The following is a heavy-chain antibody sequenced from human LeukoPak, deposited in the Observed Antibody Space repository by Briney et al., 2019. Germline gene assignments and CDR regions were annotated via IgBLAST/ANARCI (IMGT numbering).Heavy chain of an antibody. V-gene: IGHV3-21*01. Sequence: GGSLRLSCAASGFTFSSYSMNWVRQAPGKGLEWVSSISSSSSYIYYADSVKGRFTISRDNAKNSLYLQMNSLRAEDTAVCYCARGDETSYGGNGWNDAFDIWGQGTMVTVSS. J-gene: IGHJ3*02. CDR2: ISSSSSYI. CDR3: ARGDETSYGGNGWNDAFDI. CDR1: GFTFSSYS. D-gene: IGHD4-23*01.